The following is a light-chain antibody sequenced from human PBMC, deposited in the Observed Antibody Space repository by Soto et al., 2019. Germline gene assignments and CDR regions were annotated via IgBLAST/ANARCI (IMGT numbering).Light chain of an antibody. CDR3: CSYAGTTTWV. CDR1: SSDVGSHNF. V-gene: IGLV2-23*02. Sequence: QSALTQPASVSWSPGQSITISCTGTSSDVGSHNFVSWYQQRPGKAPKLIIFEVTKRPSGVSNRFSASKSGNTASLTISGVQAEDEADYYCCSYAGTTTWVFGGGTKVTVL. J-gene: IGLJ3*02. CDR2: EVT.